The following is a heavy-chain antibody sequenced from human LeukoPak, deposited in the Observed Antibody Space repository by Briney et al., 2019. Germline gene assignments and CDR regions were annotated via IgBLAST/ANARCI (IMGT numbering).Heavy chain of an antibody. CDR2: IYYSGST. V-gene: IGHV4-31*03. CDR1: GGSISSGDYY. D-gene: IGHD6-13*01. CDR3: ARQQVSRGFDY. J-gene: IGHJ4*02. Sequence: PSETLSLTCTVSGGSISSGDYYWSWIRQHPGKGLEWIGYIYYSGSTYYNPSLKSRVTISVDTSKNQFSLKLSSVTAAGTAVYYCARQQVSRGFDYWGQGTLVTVSS.